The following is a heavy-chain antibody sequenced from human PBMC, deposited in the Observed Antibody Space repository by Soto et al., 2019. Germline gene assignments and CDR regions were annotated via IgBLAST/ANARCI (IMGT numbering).Heavy chain of an antibody. V-gene: IGHV4-30-2*01. CDR2: IYHSGST. CDR1: GGSISSGGYS. J-gene: IGHJ5*02. Sequence: SETLSLTCAVSGGSISSGGYSWSWIRQPPGKGLEWIGYIYHSGSTYYNPSLKSRVTISVDRSKNQFSLKLSSVTAADTAVYYCARGVGSAASNVRTYRGNRFEPWGQGTLVTV. CDR3: ARGVGSAASNVRTYRGNRFEP. D-gene: IGHD2-2*01.